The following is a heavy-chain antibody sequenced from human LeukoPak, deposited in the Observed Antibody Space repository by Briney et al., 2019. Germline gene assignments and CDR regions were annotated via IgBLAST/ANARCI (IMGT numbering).Heavy chain of an antibody. V-gene: IGHV4-39*07. J-gene: IGHJ4*02. D-gene: IGHD3-22*01. CDR2: IYYSGNT. CDR1: GGSIRSTTYY. CDR3: ARAPHFFDSSGSRYYFDY. Sequence: SETLSLTCTVSGGSIRSTTYYWGWIRQPPGKGLEWIGSIYYSGNTYYSPSLMSRVTISVDTSKNQFSLNLSSVTAADTAMYYCARAPHFFDSSGSRYYFDYWGQGALVTVSS.